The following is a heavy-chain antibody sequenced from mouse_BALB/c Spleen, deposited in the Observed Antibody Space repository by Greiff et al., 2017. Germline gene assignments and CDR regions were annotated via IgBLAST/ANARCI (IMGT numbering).Heavy chain of an antibody. CDR2: ISSGGSYT. CDR3: AREGLRGAMDD. V-gene: IGHV5-9-4*01. J-gene: IGHJ4*01. D-gene: IGHD1-1*01. Sequence: EVKLEESGGGLVKPGGSLKLSCAASGFTFSSYAMSWVRQSPEKRLEWVAEISSGGSYTYYPDTVTGRFTISRDNAKNTLYLEMSSLRSEDTAMYYCAREGLRGAMDDWGQGTSVTVSS. CDR1: GFTFSSYA.